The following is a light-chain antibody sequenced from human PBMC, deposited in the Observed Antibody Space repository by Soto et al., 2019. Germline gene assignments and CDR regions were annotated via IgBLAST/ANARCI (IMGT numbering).Light chain of an antibody. CDR1: SSNIGSHS. CDR2: RSS. CDR3: ALWDDSLNGQV. V-gene: IGLV1-44*01. Sequence: QSVLTQPPSASGTPGQRITISCSGSSSNIGSHSVNWYQQLPGTAPKLLIYRSSQRPSGVPDRFSGSKSGTSASLAISGLQSGDEADYYCALWDDSLNGQVFGGGTKVTVL. J-gene: IGLJ3*02.